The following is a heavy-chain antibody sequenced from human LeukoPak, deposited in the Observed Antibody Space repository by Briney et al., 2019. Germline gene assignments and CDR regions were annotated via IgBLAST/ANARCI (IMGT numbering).Heavy chain of an antibody. J-gene: IGHJ5*02. Sequence: GGSLRLSCAASGFTFSSYAMSWVRQAPGKGLEWVSAISGSGGSTYYADSVKGRFSICRDNSKNTLYLQMNSLRAEDTAVYYCAQISWEAHDWFDPWGQGTLVTVSS. CDR3: AQISWEAHDWFDP. CDR2: ISGSGGST. V-gene: IGHV3-23*01. CDR1: GFTFSSYA. D-gene: IGHD1-26*01.